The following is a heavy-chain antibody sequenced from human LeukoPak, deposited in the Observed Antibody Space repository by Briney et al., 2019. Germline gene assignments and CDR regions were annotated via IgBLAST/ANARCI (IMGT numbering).Heavy chain of an antibody. V-gene: IGHV4-59*12. CDR3: ARDLNYFDSSGYPLP. CDR1: GGSISAYY. Sequence: SETLSLTCTISGGSISAYYWSWIRQPPGKGLEWIGYMYDSGSTKYNPPLKSRVTISVDTSKNQFSLKLSSVTAADTAVYFCARDLNYFDSSGYPLPWGQGTLVTVSS. CDR2: MYDSGST. J-gene: IGHJ5*02. D-gene: IGHD3-22*01.